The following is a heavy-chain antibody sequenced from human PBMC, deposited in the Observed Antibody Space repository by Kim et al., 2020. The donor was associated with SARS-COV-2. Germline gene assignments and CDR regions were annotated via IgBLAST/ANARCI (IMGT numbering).Heavy chain of an antibody. J-gene: IGHJ6*02. CDR1: GFTFSSYW. V-gene: IGHV3-7*03. CDR2: IKQDGSEK. Sequence: GGSLRLSCAASGFTFSSYWMSWVRQAPGKGLEWVANIKQDGSEKYYVDSVKGRFTISRDNAKNSLYLQMNSLRAEDTAVYYCAREGTGYYNYYYYYYGMYVWCQGTTVTVSS. CDR3: AREGTGYYNYYYYYYGMYV. D-gene: IGHD3-9*01.